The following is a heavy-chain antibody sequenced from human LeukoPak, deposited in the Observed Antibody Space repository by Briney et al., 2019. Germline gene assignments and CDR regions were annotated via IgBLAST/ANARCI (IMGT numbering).Heavy chain of an antibody. D-gene: IGHD2-2*01. CDR2: IYYSGST. CDR1: GGSISSGDYY. V-gene: IGHV4-30-4*01. Sequence: SETLSLTCTVSGGSISSGDYYWSWTRQPPGKGLEWIGYIYYSGSTYYNPSLKSRVTISVDTSKNQFSLKLSSVTAADTAVYYCARALQDIVVVPALDYWGQGTLVTVSS. J-gene: IGHJ4*02. CDR3: ARALQDIVVVPALDY.